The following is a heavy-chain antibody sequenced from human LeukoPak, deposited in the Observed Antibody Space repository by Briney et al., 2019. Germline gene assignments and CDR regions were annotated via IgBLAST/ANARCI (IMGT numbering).Heavy chain of an antibody. CDR2: IYYSGST. J-gene: IGHJ5*02. V-gene: IGHV4-30-4*08. Sequence: PSQTLSRNCTVSGGSISSGDYYWSWIRQPPGKGLEWIGYIYYSGSTYYNPSHKSRVNISVDTSKNQFSLKLSSVTAADTAVYYCARVRGVTDWFDPWGQGTLVTVSS. CDR1: GGSISSGDYY. CDR3: ARVRGVTDWFDP. D-gene: IGHD2-21*02.